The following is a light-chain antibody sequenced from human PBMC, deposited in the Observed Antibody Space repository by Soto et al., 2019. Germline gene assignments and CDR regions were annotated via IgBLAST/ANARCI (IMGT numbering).Light chain of an antibody. CDR1: QSVSSY. CDR2: DAS. J-gene: IGKJ1*01. Sequence: EIVLTQSPATLSLSPGERATLSCRASQSVSSYLAWHQQKPGQAARLLIYDASNRATGIRARFSGSGSGTDFTLTISSLEPEDFAVYYCQQRSNWPRSWTFGQGTKVEIK. V-gene: IGKV3-11*01. CDR3: QQRSNWPRSWT.